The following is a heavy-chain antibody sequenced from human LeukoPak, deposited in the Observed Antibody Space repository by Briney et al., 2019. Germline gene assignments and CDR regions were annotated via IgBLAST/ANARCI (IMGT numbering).Heavy chain of an antibody. CDR2: TYYSGST. D-gene: IGHD4-23*01. CDR1: GGSISSYY. CDR3: ARAGGNLDY. J-gene: IGHJ4*02. V-gene: IGHV4-59*01. Sequence: SETLSLTCTVSGGSISSYYWSWIRQPPGKGLEWIGYTYYSGSTNYNPSLKSRVTISVDTSKNQFSLKLSSVTAADTAVYYCARAGGNLDYWGQGTLVTVSS.